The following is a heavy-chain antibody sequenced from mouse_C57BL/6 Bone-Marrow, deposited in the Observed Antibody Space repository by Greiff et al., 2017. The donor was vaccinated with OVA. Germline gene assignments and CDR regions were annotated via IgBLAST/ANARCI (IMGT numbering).Heavy chain of an antibody. CDR1: GYTFTSYW. J-gene: IGHJ2*01. CDR3: ARKLYLHFDY. D-gene: IGHD2-12*01. V-gene: IGHV1-52*01. CDR2: IDPSDSET. Sequence: QVQLKQPGAELVRPGSSVKLSCKASGYTFTSYWMHWVKQRPIQGLEWIGNIDPSDSETQYNQKFKDKATLTVDKSSSTAYMQLSSLTSEDSAVYYCARKLYLHFDYWGQGTTLTVSS.